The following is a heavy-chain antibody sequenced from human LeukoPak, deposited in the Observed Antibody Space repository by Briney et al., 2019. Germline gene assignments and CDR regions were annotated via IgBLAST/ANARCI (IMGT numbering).Heavy chain of an antibody. CDR2: IYHSGST. CDR3: ALSRRFCSGGSCNGDYFDY. CDR1: GGSFSGYY. D-gene: IGHD2-15*01. Sequence: SSETLSLTCAVYGGSFSGYYWSWIRQPPGKGLEWIGYIYHSGSTYYNPSLKSRVTISVDRSKNQFSLKLSSVTAADTAVYYCALSRRFCSGGSCNGDYFDYWGQGTLVTVSS. V-gene: IGHV4-34*01. J-gene: IGHJ4*02.